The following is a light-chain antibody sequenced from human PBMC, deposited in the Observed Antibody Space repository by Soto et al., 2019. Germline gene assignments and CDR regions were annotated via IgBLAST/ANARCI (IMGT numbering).Light chain of an antibody. CDR1: QNVSSN. Sequence: EIVLRMSPGTLSLYKGERATLSCRASQNVSSNLLVWYQQHPGQAPRLLIYGAYTRATGIPARFSGSGSGTEFTLTISCLQSEDFAVYYCQQYNNGTPWTFGQGTKV. V-gene: IGKV3-15*01. J-gene: IGKJ1*01. CDR3: QQYNNGTPWT. CDR2: GAY.